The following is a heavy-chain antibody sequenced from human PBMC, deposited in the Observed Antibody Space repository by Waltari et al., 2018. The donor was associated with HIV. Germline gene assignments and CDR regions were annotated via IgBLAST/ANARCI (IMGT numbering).Heavy chain of an antibody. V-gene: IGHV1-8*01. D-gene: IGHD2-2*01. CDR2: MKPKSGKT. J-gene: IGHJ4*02. CDR3: ARALGRGYCSSTSCFFDY. CDR1: GYTFTSYD. Sequence: QVQLVQSGAEVKKPGASVKVSCKASGYTFTSYDINWVRQATGQGLAWMGWMGWMKPKSGKTGEGQKSQGKGTVTRGTYISTAYMELGSLRSDDTAVYYCARALGRGYCSSTSCFFDYWGQGPLVTVSS.